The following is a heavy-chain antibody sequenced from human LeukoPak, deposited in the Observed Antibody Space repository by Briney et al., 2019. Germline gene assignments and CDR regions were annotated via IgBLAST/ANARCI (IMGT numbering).Heavy chain of an antibody. J-gene: IGHJ4*02. CDR1: GYSISSGYY. V-gene: IGHV4-38-2*02. CDR3: AREGELGTLY. Sequence: SETLSLTCTVSGYSISSGYYWSWIRQPPGKGLEWIGEINHSGSTNYNPSLKSRVTISVDRSKNQFSLKLSSVTAADTAVYYCAREGELGTLYWGQGTLVTVSS. CDR2: INHSGST. D-gene: IGHD7-27*01.